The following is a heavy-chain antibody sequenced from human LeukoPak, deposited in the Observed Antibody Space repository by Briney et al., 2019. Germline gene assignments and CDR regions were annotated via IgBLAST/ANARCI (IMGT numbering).Heavy chain of an antibody. CDR3: ARGSHSSGWYLTFDY. CDR2: IIPIFGTA. J-gene: IGHJ4*02. CDR1: GYTFTSYG. Sequence: ASVKVSCKASGYTFTSYGISWVRQAPGQGLEWMGGIIPIFGTANYAQKFQGRVTITADKSTSTAYMELSSLRSEDTAVYYCARGSHSSGWYLTFDYWGQGTLVTVSS. D-gene: IGHD6-19*01. V-gene: IGHV1-69*06.